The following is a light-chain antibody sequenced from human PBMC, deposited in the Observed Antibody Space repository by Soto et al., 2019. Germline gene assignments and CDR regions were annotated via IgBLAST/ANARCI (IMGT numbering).Light chain of an antibody. V-gene: IGLV2-8*01. J-gene: IGLJ1*01. Sequence: QSALTQPPSASGSPGQSVTISCTGTSSDVGGYKYVSWYQQHPGKAPKLMIFEVNKRPSGVPDRFSGSKSGNTASLTVSGLQAEDGADYYCSSYAGINDLGVFGTGTKLPVL. CDR1: SSDVGGYKY. CDR3: SSYAGINDLGV. CDR2: EVN.